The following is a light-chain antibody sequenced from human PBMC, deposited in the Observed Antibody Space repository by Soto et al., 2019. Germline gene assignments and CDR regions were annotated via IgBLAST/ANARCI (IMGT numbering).Light chain of an antibody. J-gene: IGKJ5*01. CDR3: QQYGTSPIT. CDR2: AAS. CDR1: QSVTSNF. Sequence: EIVLTHSPGTLSLSPGERATLSCRASQSVTSNFLAWYQQKPGQAPRLLIYAASSRATGIPDRFSGSGSGTDFPLTISRLEPEDFAVYYCQQYGTSPITFGQGTRLEIK. V-gene: IGKV3-20*01.